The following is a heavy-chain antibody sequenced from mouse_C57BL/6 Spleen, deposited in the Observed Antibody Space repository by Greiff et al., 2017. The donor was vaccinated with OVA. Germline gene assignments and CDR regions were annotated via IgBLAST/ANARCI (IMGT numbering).Heavy chain of an antibody. CDR1: GYTFTSYW. CDR3: ARNYCRGDYAMDY. V-gene: IGHV1-55*01. Sequence: QVQLQQPGAELVKPGASVKMSCKASGYTFTSYWITWVKQRPGQGLEWIGDISPGSGSTNYHEKFKSKATLTVDTSSSTAYMQRSSLTSEDAAVYYCARNYCRGDYAMDYWGQGTSVTVSS. D-gene: IGHD1-1*01. CDR2: ISPGSGST. J-gene: IGHJ4*01.